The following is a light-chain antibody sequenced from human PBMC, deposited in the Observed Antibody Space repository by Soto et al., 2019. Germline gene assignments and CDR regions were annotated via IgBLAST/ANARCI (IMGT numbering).Light chain of an antibody. J-gene: IGLJ3*02. V-gene: IGLV2-11*01. Sequence: QSALTQPRSVSGSPGQSVTISCTGTNTDLDNFNYVSWYQQHPGKAPKVMISDVNKRPSGVPDRFSGSKSGNTASLTISGLQAEDEADYYCCSYPGSHIWVFGGGTQLTVL. CDR1: NTDLDNFNY. CDR2: DVN. CDR3: CSYPGSHIWV.